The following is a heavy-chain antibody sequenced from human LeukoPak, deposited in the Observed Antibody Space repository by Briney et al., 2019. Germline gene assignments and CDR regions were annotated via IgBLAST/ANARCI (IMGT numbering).Heavy chain of an antibody. V-gene: IGHV3-15*01. J-gene: IGHJ1*01. Sequence: GGSLRLSCAASGFTFSNAWMSWVRQAPGKGLEWVGRIKSKTDGGTTDYAAPVKGRFTIPRDDSKNTLYLKMNSLQPEATAVYSCTRGPPHRRAEYFQHWGQGTLVTVSS. CDR1: GFTFSNAW. D-gene: IGHD3-10*01. CDR3: TRGPPHRRAEYFQH. CDR2: IKSKTDGGTT.